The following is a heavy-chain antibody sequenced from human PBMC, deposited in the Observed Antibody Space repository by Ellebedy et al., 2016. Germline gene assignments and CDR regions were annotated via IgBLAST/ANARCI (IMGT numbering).Heavy chain of an antibody. V-gene: IGHV3-30-3*01. Sequence: GESLKISCAASGFTFSSYAMHWVRQAPGKGLEWVAVISYDGSNKYYADSVKGRFTISRDNSKNTLYLQMNSLRAEDTAVYYCASSGSYYWFDYWGQGTLVTVSS. CDR2: ISYDGSNK. CDR1: GFTFSSYA. CDR3: ASSGSYYWFDY. D-gene: IGHD1-26*01. J-gene: IGHJ4*02.